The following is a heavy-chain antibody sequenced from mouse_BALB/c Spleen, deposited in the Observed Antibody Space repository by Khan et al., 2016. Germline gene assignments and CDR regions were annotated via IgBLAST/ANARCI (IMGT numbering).Heavy chain of an antibody. CDR1: GYTFTSYW. Sequence: QVQLQQPGAELVRPGASVKLSCKASGYTFTSYWINWMKQRPGQGLEWIGNIFPSDSYTNYNQKFKDKATLTVDKSSSTAYMQLSSPTSEDSAIYYCTRGESTRISGFAYWGQGTLVTVSA. J-gene: IGHJ3*01. V-gene: IGHV1-69*02. CDR2: IFPSDSYT. CDR3: TRGESTRISGFAY. D-gene: IGHD2-4*01.